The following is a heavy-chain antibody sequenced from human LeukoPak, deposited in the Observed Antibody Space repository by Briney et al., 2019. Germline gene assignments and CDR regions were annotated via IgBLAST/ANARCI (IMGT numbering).Heavy chain of an antibody. V-gene: IGHV3-48*04. D-gene: IGHD5-18*01. CDR2: ISISSSSI. Sequence: HPWGSLRLSCAASGFTFSSYGMNWVRQAPGDGLEWVSYISISSSSISYADSVKGRFTISRDNAKNSLYLQMNSLRAEDTAIYYCARAGLGYSYGTGYYYYMDVWGKGTTVTVSS. CDR3: ARAGLGYSYGTGYYYYMDV. J-gene: IGHJ6*03. CDR1: GFTFSSYG.